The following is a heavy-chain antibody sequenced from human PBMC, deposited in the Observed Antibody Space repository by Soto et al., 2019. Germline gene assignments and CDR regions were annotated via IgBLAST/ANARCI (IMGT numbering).Heavy chain of an antibody. J-gene: IGHJ6*02. CDR3: AKRPYSSGRQYYYYYGMDV. CDR1: GFTFSSYG. V-gene: IGHV3-30*18. CDR2: ISYDGSNK. D-gene: IGHD6-19*01. Sequence: QVQLVESGGGVVQPGRSLRLSCAASGFTFSSYGMHWVRQAPGKGLEWVAVISYDGSNKYYADSVKGRFTISRDNSKNTLYLQMNSLRAEDTAVYYCAKRPYSSGRQYYYYYGMDVWGQGTTVTVSS.